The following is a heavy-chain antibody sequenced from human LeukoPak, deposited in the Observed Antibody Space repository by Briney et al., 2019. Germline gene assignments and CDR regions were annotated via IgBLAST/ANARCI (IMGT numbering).Heavy chain of an antibody. CDR1: GFTFSSYA. CDR2: ISGSGGST. Sequence: GGSLRLSCAASGFTFSSYAMSWVRQAPGKGLEWVSAISGSGGSTYYADSVKGRFTISRDNSKNTLYLQMNSLRAEDTAVYYCAKDGEVSGSSPEDYHFDYWGQGTLVTVSS. CDR3: AKDGEVSGSSPEDYHFDY. V-gene: IGHV3-23*01. J-gene: IGHJ4*02. D-gene: IGHD6-6*01.